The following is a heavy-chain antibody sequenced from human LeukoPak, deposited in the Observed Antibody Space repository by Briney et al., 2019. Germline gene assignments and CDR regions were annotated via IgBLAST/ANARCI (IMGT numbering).Heavy chain of an antibody. CDR2: ISDTGNT. J-gene: IGHJ4*02. D-gene: IGHD6-6*01. CDR1: GFTLSSYA. CDR3: AKDLWAARTPYYFDY. V-gene: IGHV3-23*01. Sequence: GGSLRLSCAASGFTLSSYAMSWVRQAPGKGLEWVSAISDTGNTYHADSVKGRFTISRDSSKNTLFLQMNRLRPEDAAVYYCAKDLWAARTPYYFDYWGQGTLVTVSS.